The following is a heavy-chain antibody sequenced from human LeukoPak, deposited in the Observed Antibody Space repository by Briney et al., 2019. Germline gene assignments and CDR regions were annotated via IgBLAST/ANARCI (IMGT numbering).Heavy chain of an antibody. CDR1: GFTFSSYS. CDR3: ATGPGIAVAGNDAFDI. CDR2: ISSSSSTI. D-gene: IGHD6-19*01. V-gene: IGHV3-48*04. Sequence: GGSLRLSCAASGFTFSSYSMNWVRQVPGKGLEWVSYISSSSSTIYYADSVKGRFTISRDNAKNSLYLQMNSLRAEDTAVYYCATGPGIAVAGNDAFDIWGQGTMVTVSS. J-gene: IGHJ3*02.